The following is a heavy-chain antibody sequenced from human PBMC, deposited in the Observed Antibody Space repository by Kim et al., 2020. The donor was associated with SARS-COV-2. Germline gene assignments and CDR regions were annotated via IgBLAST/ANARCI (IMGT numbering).Heavy chain of an antibody. D-gene: IGHD1-26*01. V-gene: IGHV3-23*01. Sequence: YAGSVKGRFTISRDKSKNTMFLQMNTLRAEDTAVYYCAKDARGRAGGAGYWGQGTLVTVSS. J-gene: IGHJ4*02. CDR3: AKDARGRAGGAGY.